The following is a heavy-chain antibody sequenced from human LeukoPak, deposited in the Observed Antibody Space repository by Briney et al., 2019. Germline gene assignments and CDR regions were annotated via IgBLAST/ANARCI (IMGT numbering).Heavy chain of an antibody. D-gene: IGHD5-18*01. CDR2: ISYDGSNK. J-gene: IGHJ4*02. Sequence: PGRSLRLSCAASGFTFSSYGMHWVRQAPGKGLEWVAVISYDGSNKYYADSVKGRFTISRDNSKNTLYLQMNSLRAEDTAVYYCAKDLAAMVPDFDYRGQGTLVTVSS. CDR1: GFTFSSYG. V-gene: IGHV3-30*18. CDR3: AKDLAAMVPDFDY.